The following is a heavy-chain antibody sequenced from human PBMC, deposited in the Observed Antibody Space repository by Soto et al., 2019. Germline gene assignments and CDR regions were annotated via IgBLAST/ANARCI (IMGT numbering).Heavy chain of an antibody. Sequence: QVQLQESGPGLVKPSQTLSLTCTVSGASISRGGYYWSWIRQQPGKGLEWIGYISYRGTTYYNPSLKSRVTISVDTSGNQFSLNLSCVSVADTAVYYCAREGSGDFVDYWGQGTLVTVSS. CDR3: AREGSGDFVDY. CDR2: ISYRGTT. J-gene: IGHJ4*02. CDR1: GASISRGGYY. V-gene: IGHV4-31*03. D-gene: IGHD2-21*01.